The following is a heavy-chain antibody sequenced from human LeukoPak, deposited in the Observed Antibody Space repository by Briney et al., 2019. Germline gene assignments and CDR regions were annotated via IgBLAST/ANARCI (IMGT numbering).Heavy chain of an antibody. CDR3: AKDPGYYGSGSFLN. Sequence: GGSLRLSCVASGFTFSGYWMTWVRQAPGKGLEWVANVKQDGSEKYYVDSVKGRFTISRDNAKNSLFLHMNSLRAEDTAVYYCAKDPGYYGSGSFLNWGQGTLVTVSS. V-gene: IGHV3-7*01. CDR2: VKQDGSEK. CDR1: GFTFSGYW. D-gene: IGHD3-10*01. J-gene: IGHJ4*02.